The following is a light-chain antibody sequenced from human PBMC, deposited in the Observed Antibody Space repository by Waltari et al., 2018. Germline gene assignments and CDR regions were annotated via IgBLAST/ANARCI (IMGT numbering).Light chain of an antibody. CDR3: RSYTSSSTPYV. CDR2: EVT. CDR1: ISHVGGSNS. Sequence: QSPLPPPASLSRSLGQSITASPTGSISHVGGSNSAPWYQQHPGKAPKLMIYEVTNRPSGVSSRFSGSKSGNTASLTISGLQAEDEADYYCRSYTSSSTPYVFGTGTMVTVL. V-gene: IGLV2-14*01. J-gene: IGLJ1*01.